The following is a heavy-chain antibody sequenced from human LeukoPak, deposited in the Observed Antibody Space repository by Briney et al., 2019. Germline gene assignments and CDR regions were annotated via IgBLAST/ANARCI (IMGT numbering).Heavy chain of an antibody. CDR2: ISYDGSNK. J-gene: IGHJ3*02. CDR1: GFTYCSYG. V-gene: IGHV3-30*18. Sequence: GRSLRLFCAVSGFTYCSYGMHWVRQAPGKGLELVAVISYDGSNKYYADSVKGRFTISRDNSKNTLYLQMNSLRAEDTAVYYCAKVGGCSSTSCYHDAFDIWGQGTMVTVSS. D-gene: IGHD2-2*01. CDR3: AKVGGCSSTSCYHDAFDI.